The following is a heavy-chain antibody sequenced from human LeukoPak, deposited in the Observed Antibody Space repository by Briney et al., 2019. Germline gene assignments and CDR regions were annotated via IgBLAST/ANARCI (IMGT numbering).Heavy chain of an antibody. CDR2: IKHDGSEK. Sequence: AGSLRLSCAASGFTFSSYWMSWVRQAPGKGLEWVANIKHDGSEKYYVDSVKGRFTISRDNAKNSLYLQMNSLRAEDTAVYYCARVPHVWKATYYFVYWGQGTLVTFSS. CDR1: GFTFSSYW. D-gene: IGHD3-3*02. V-gene: IGHV3-7*01. CDR3: ARVPHVWKATYYFVY. J-gene: IGHJ4*02.